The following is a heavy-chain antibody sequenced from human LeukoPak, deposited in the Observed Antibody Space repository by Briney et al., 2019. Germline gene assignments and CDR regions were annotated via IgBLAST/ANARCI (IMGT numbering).Heavy chain of an antibody. D-gene: IGHD3/OR15-3a*01. J-gene: IGHJ4*02. CDR2: IYYSGST. V-gene: IGHV4-59*01. CDR1: GGSISSYY. CDR3: AGNFEFLDSSFDY. Sequence: PSETLSLTCTVSGGSISSYYWSWLRQPPGKGLEWIGYIYYSGSTNYNPSLKSRVTISVDTSKNQFSLKLSSVTAADTAVYYCAGNFEFLDSSFDYWGQGTLVTVSS.